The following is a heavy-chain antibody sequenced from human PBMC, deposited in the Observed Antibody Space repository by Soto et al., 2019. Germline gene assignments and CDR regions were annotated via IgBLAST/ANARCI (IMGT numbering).Heavy chain of an antibody. V-gene: IGHV1-69*06. CDR1: GGTFSSYA. CDR2: IIPIFGTA. J-gene: IGHJ6*02. Sequence: ASVKVSCKASGGTFSSYAISWVRQAPGQGLEWMGGIIPIFGTANYAQKFQGRVTITADKSTSTAYMELSSLRSEDTAVYYCASWRFWSGYLDVWGQGTTVTVSS. D-gene: IGHD3-3*01. CDR3: ASWRFWSGYLDV.